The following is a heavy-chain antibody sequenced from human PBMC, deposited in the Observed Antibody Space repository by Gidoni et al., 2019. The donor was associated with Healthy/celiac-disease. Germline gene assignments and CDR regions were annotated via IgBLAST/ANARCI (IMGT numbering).Heavy chain of an antibody. CDR3: ARDLYAAYGSGSYSPPDY. J-gene: IGHJ4*02. CDR1: GFPFSDYY. D-gene: IGHD3-10*01. Sequence: QVQLVESGGGLVKPGGSLRLSCAASGFPFSDYYMSWIRQAPGKGLEWVSYISSSSSYTNYADSVKGRFTISRDNAKNSLYLQMNSLRAEDTAVYYCARDLYAAYGSGSYSPPDYWGQGTLVTVSS. V-gene: IGHV3-11*06. CDR2: ISSSSSYT.